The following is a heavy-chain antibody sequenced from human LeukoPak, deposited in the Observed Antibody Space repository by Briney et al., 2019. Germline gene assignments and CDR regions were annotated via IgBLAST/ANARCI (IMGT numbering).Heavy chain of an antibody. V-gene: IGHV3-30-3*01. CDR1: GFTFSSYA. CDR2: ISYDGSNK. D-gene: IGHD3-3*01. J-gene: IGHJ6*02. Sequence: GGTLRLSCAASGFTFSSYAMHWVRQAPGKGLEWVAVISYDGSNKYYADSVKGRFTISRDNSKNTLYLQMNSLRAEGTAVYYCARDDYDFWSGYYTAKVYYGMDVWGQGTTVTVSS. CDR3: ARDDYDFWSGYYTAKVYYGMDV.